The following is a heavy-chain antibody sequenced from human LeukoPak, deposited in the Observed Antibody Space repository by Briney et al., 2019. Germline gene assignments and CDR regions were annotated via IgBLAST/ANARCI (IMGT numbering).Heavy chain of an antibody. CDR1: GFTFSSYS. CDR3: ARSSGVRYFDWFPGEDLDY. Sequence: GGSLRLSCAASGFTFSSYSMNWVRQAPGKGLEWVSSISSSSSYIYYADSVKGRLTISRDNAKNSLYLQMNSLRAEDTAVYYCARSSGVRYFDWFPGEDLDYWGQGTLVTVSS. CDR2: ISSSSSYI. J-gene: IGHJ4*02. V-gene: IGHV3-21*01. D-gene: IGHD3-9*01.